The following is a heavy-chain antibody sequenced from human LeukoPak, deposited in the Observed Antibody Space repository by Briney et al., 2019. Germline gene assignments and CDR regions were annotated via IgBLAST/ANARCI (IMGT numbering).Heavy chain of an antibody. CDR1: GFTFGDYA. J-gene: IGHJ4*02. CDR3: SRTRSVAGSPIYFDY. Sequence: KPGGSLRLSCTGSGFTFGDYAMSWFRRAPGKGLEWVSFIKSKAYGGTTEYAASVKGRFTVSRDDSKSIAYLHMNSLKTEDTAVYYCSRTRSVAGSPIYFDYWGQGTLVTVSS. V-gene: IGHV3-49*05. CDR2: IKSKAYGGTT. D-gene: IGHD6-19*01.